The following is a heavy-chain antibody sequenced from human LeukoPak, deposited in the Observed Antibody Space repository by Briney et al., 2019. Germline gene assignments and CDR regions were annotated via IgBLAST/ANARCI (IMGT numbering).Heavy chain of an antibody. CDR3: ALSVVVDYYYYYMDV. V-gene: IGHV1-69*06. D-gene: IGHD3-22*01. J-gene: IGHJ6*03. CDR1: GYTFTGYY. CDR2: VIPIFGTA. Sequence: ASVKVSCKASGYTFTGYYIHWVRQAPGQGREGMGGVIPIFGTATYAQKFQGRVTITADKATSTAYMALSSLSSEDTAVYYCALSVVVDYYYYYMDVWGKGTTVTVSS.